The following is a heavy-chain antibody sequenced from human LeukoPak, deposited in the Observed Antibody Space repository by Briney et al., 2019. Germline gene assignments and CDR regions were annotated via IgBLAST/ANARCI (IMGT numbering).Heavy chain of an antibody. D-gene: IGHD4-23*01. J-gene: IGHJ5*02. V-gene: IGHV4-34*01. CDR2: INQSGRT. CDR3: ARDGGSNNYWFDP. Sequence: SETLSLTCAIYGEPFSTYYGIWIRPPPGKGLEWIGEINQSGRTNYNPSLQSRVTISVDTSKNQFSLKLKSVTAADTAVYYCARDGGSNNYWFDPWGQGMLVSVSS. CDR1: GEPFSTYY.